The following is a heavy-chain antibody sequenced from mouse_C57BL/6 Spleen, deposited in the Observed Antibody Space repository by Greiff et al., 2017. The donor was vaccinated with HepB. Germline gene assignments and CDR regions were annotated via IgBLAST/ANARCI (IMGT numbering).Heavy chain of an antibody. CDR2: IRLKSDNYAT. D-gene: IGHD1-1*01. CDR1: GFTFSNYW. Sequence: EVKLMESGGGLVQPGGSMKLSCVASGFTFSNYWMNWVRQSPEKGLEWVAQIRLKSDNYATHYAESVKGRFTISRDDSKSSVYLQMNNLRAEDTGIYYCTLLRSWYFDVWGTGTTVTVSS. CDR3: TLLRSWYFDV. J-gene: IGHJ1*03. V-gene: IGHV6-3*01.